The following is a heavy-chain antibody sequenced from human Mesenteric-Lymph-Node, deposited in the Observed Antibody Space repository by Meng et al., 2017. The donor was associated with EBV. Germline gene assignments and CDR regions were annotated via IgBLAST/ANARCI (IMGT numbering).Heavy chain of an antibody. J-gene: IGHJ4*02. V-gene: IGHV1-18*01. CDR1: GYTFTNYG. D-gene: IGHD2-21*01. Sequence: QVQFGEAGGWVKKPGASVKVSCKASGYTFTNYGITWVRQAPGQGLEWMGWINAYNGDTNYAQTLQGRVTMTTDTSTSTAYMELRSLRSDDTAVYYCARVEVGITSGDYWGQGTLVTVSS. CDR2: INAYNGDT. CDR3: ARVEVGITSGDY.